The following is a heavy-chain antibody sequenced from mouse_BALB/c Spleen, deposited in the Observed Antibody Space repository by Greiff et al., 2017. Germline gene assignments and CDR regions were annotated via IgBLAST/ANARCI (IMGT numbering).Heavy chain of an antibody. CDR1: GYTFSSYW. Sequence: QVQLQQSGAELMKPGASVKISCKATGYTFSSYWLEWVKQRPGHGLEWIGEILPGSGSTNYNEKFKGKATFTADTSSNTAYMQLSSLTSEDSAVYYCARWLLQYYYAMDYWGQGTSVTVSS. CDR3: ARWLLQYYYAMDY. J-gene: IGHJ4*01. V-gene: IGHV1-9*01. D-gene: IGHD2-3*01. CDR2: ILPGSGST.